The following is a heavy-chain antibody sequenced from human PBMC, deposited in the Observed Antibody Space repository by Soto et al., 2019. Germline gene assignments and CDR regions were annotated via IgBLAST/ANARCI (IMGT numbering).Heavy chain of an antibody. CDR3: ARARSNDYGDYQDY. J-gene: IGHJ4*02. CDR2: IYYSGST. V-gene: IGHV4-30-4*01. Sequence: PSETLSLTCTVSGGPISSGDYYWSWIRQPPGKGLEWIGYIYYSGSTYYNPSLKSRVTISVDTSKNQFSLKLSSVTAADTAVYYCARARSNDYGDYQDYWGQGTLVTVSS. D-gene: IGHD4-17*01. CDR1: GGPISSGDYY.